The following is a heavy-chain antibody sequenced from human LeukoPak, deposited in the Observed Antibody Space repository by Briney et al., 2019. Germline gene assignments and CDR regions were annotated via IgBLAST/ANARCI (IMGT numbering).Heavy chain of an antibody. CDR2: INTNTGNP. CDR3: ARGGNSFYYAPGPLGYYYYMDV. J-gene: IGHJ6*03. D-gene: IGHD3-10*01. Sequence: ASVKVSCKASGYTFTTYAMNWMRQAPGQGLEWVGWINTNTGNPTYAQGFTGRFVFSLDTSVSTAYLQISSLKAEDTAVYYCARGGNSFYYAPGPLGYYYYMDVWGKGTTVTVSS. CDR1: GYTFTTYA. V-gene: IGHV7-4-1*02.